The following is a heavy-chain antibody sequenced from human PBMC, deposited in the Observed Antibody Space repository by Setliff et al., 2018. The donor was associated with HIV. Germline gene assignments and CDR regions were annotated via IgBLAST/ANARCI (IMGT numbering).Heavy chain of an antibody. J-gene: IGHJ4*02. CDR3: ARRSGWSLDY. CDR1: GYSISSGYY. D-gene: IGHD6-19*01. V-gene: IGHV4-38-2*02. Sequence: PSETLSLTCTVSGYSISSGYYWGWIRQPQGKGLEWIGSVYHSGSTYYNPSLKSRVTISVDTSKNQFSLKLSSVTAADTAVYYCARRSGWSLDYWGQGTLVTVSS. CDR2: VYHSGST.